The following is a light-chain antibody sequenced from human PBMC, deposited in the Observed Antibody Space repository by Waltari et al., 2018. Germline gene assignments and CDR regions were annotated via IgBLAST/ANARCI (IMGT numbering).Light chain of an antibody. CDR1: STDVGNYNR. CDR2: EVS. V-gene: IGLV2-18*02. Sequence: QSALTQPPSVSGSPGQSVNISCSGTSTDVGNYNRVSWYQQSPGTAPKRMIYEVSNRPSGVPDRFSGSKSGNTASLTISGLQAEDEADYYCSSYTSSITLEFGGGTKLTVL. CDR3: SSYTSSITLE. J-gene: IGLJ2*01.